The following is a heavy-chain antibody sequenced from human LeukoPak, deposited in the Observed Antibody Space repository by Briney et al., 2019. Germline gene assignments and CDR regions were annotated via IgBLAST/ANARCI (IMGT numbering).Heavy chain of an antibody. CDR3: ARDAGYCGVTNCHPLYVFDL. J-gene: IGHJ3*01. CDR1: GYTFTSYA. V-gene: IGHV1-2*02. D-gene: IGHD2-15*01. CDR2: INPNSGAA. Sequence: GASVKVSCKASGYTFTSYAMNWVRQAPGQGPEWMGWINPNSGAATYAQKFLGRVTMTRDTSINIASMELSRLRSDDTAVYYCARDAGYCGVTNCHPLYVFDLWGQGTMVTVPT.